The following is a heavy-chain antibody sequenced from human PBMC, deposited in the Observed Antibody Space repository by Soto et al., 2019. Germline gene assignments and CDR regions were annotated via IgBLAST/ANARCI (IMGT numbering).Heavy chain of an antibody. CDR2: IWYDGSNK. CDR1: GFTFSSYG. D-gene: IGHD6-6*01. V-gene: IGHV3-33*01. Sequence: GSLRLSCSASGFTFSSYGMHWVRQAPGKGLEWVAVIWYDGSNKYYADSVKGRFTISRDNSKNTLYLQMNSLRAEDTAVYYCARDRGAARPTYYFDYWGQGTLVIVSS. CDR3: ARDRGAARPTYYFDY. J-gene: IGHJ4*02.